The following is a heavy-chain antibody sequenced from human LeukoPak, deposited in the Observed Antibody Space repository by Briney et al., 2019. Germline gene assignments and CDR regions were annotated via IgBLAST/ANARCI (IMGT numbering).Heavy chain of an antibody. CDR2: ISYDGSNK. J-gene: IGHJ6*03. CDR1: GFTFSSYG. CDR3: ARDSAYYDFWTGPNYYYYMDV. D-gene: IGHD3-3*01. Sequence: GGSLRLSCAASGFTFSSYGMHWVRQAPGKGLEWVAVISYDGSNKYYADSVKGRFTISRDNSKNTLYLQMNGLRAEDTAVYYCARDSAYYDFWTGPNYYYYMDVWGKGTTVTVSS. V-gene: IGHV3-30*03.